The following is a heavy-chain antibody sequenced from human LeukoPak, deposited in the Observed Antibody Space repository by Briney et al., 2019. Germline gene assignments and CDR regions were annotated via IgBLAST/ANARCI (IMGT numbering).Heavy chain of an antibody. J-gene: IGHJ3*02. CDR2: ISSSGSTI. D-gene: IGHD3-16*02. CDR3: ARSDYVWGSYRDAFDI. V-gene: IGHV3-11*04. Sequence: GGSLRLSCAASGFTFSDYYMSWIRQAPGKGLEWVSYISSSGSTIYYADSVKGRFTISRDNAKNSLYPQMNSLRAEDTAVYYCARSDYVWGSYRDAFDIWGQGTMVTVSS. CDR1: GFTFSDYY.